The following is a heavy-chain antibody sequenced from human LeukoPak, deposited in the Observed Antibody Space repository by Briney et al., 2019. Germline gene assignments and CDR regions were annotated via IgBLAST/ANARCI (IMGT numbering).Heavy chain of an antibody. J-gene: IGHJ3*01. CDR3: AREEAS. V-gene: IGHV3-23*01. CDR2: FSGDAGTT. Sequence: PGGSLRLSCAASGFTFATYAMNWVRQAPGKGLEWVSTFSGDAGTTYYADSVKGRFTISRDTSKNTLYLQMNSLRVEDTAIYYCAREEASWGQGTLVTVSS. CDR1: GFTFATYA.